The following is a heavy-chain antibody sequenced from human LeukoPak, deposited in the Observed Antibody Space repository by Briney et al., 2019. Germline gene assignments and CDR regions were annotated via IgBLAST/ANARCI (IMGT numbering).Heavy chain of an antibody. D-gene: IGHD3-9*01. CDR1: GGSISSYY. CDR2: IYYSGST. Sequence: SQTLSLTCTVSGGSISSYYWSWIRQPPGKGLEWIGYIYYSGSTNYNPSLKSRVTMSVDTSKKQFSLKLSSVTAADTAVYYCARHDRIRYFDTDYWGQGTLVTVSS. V-gene: IGHV4-59*08. CDR3: ARHDRIRYFDTDY. J-gene: IGHJ4*02.